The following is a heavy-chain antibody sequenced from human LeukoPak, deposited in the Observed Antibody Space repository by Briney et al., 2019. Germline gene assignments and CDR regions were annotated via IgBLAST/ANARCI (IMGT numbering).Heavy chain of an antibody. V-gene: IGHV1-2*02. D-gene: IGHD5-18*01. CDR1: GYTITDYY. J-gene: IGHJ6*03. Sequence: ASVKVSCKASGYTITDYYIHWVRQAPGQGLEWMGWINPNSGGTNYAQKFQGRVTMTRDTSISTAYMELSRLRSDDTAVYYCARANTHIRTWIQLWYYYYMDVWGKGTTVTVSS. CDR2: INPNSGGT. CDR3: ARANTHIRTWIQLWYYYYMDV.